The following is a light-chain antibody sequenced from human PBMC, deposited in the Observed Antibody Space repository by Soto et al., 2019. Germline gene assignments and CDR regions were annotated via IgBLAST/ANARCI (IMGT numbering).Light chain of an antibody. CDR1: QSVSSNY. CDR2: GAS. CDR3: QQYAASPRT. V-gene: IGKV3-20*01. J-gene: IGKJ1*01. Sequence: EIVLTQSPGTLSLSPRERATLSCRASQSVSSNYLAWYQHKPGQAPRLLIYGASSRAPGIPDRFSGSGSGTDFTLPISRLEPEDFAVYYCQQYAASPRTFGQGTQVEVK.